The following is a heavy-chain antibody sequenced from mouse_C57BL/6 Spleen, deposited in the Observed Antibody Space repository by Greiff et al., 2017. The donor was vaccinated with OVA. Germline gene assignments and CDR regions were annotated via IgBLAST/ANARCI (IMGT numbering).Heavy chain of an antibody. CDR1: GFTFSDYY. V-gene: IGHV5-16*01. J-gene: IGHJ1*03. CDR3: ARVLYYYGSSYGYFDV. D-gene: IGHD1-1*01. Sequence: EVQRVESEGGLVQPGSSMKLSCTASGFTFSDYYMAWVRQVPEKGLEWVANINYDGSSTYYLDSLKSRFIISRDNEKNILYLQMSILKSEDTATYYCARVLYYYGSSYGYFDVWGTGTTVTVSS. CDR2: INYDGSST.